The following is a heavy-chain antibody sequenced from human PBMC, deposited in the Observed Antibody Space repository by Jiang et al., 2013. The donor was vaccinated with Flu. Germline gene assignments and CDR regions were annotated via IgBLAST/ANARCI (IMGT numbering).Heavy chain of an antibody. D-gene: IGHD3-22*01. CDR2: ISSVSTYI. CDR3: ARDPFYYDSSGYPIDY. J-gene: IGHJ4*02. Sequence: QLLESGGGLVKPGGSLRLSCAASGFTFSNYIMHWVRQAPGKGLEWVSCISSVSTYIYYADSVKGRFTISRDNAKNSLYLQMNSLRAEDTAVYFCARDPFYYDSSGYPIDYWGQGTLVTV. CDR1: GFTFSNYI. V-gene: IGHV3-21*01.